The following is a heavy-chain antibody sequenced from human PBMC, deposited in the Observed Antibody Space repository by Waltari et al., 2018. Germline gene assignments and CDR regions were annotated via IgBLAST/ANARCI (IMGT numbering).Heavy chain of an antibody. J-gene: IGHJ3*02. Sequence: QVQLVKSGAEVKKPGSSVKVSCKASGGTFSSYAISWVRQAPGQGLEWMGGIITIFGTANYAQKFQGSVKITADESTSSPYMEMSSLRSEDTAVYYCASSRYCSSTSCYTHAFDIWGQGTMVTVSS. CDR2: IITIFGTA. CDR1: GGTFSSYA. D-gene: IGHD2-2*02. CDR3: ASSRYCSSTSCYTHAFDI. V-gene: IGHV1-69*12.